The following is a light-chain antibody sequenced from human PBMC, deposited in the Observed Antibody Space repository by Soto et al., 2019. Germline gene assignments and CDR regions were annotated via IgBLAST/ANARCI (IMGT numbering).Light chain of an antibody. Sequence: IQMTQSPSSLSASVADGVTLTCRASHTIATYLNWYQQKPGQVPEVLIYVASRLHVGVPSRFTGSGYGTDFTLTINNLQPEDFAIYYCQQFYYYPPTFGQGTKLEVK. J-gene: IGKJ2*01. CDR3: QQFYYYPPT. CDR1: HTIATY. CDR2: VAS. V-gene: IGKV1-39*01.